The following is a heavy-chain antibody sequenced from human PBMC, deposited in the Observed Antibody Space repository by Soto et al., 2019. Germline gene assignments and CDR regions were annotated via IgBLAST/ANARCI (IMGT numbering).Heavy chain of an antibody. CDR1: GYSFTSYW. V-gene: IGHV5-10-1*01. CDR2: IDPSDSYT. J-gene: IGHJ5*02. CDR3: ARLETAADYCSGGSCPAWFDP. D-gene: IGHD2-15*01. Sequence: GESLKISCKGSGYSFTSYWISWVRQMPGKGLEWMGRIDPSDSYTNYSPSFQGHVTISADKSISTAYLQWSSLKASDTAMYYCARLETAADYCSGGSCPAWFDPCDKRTLVTVSS.